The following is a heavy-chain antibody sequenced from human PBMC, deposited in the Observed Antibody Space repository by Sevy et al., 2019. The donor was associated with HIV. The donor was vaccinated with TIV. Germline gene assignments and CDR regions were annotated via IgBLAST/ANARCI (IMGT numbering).Heavy chain of an antibody. CDR2: IKQDGSEK. J-gene: IGHJ4*02. V-gene: IGHV3-7*01. CDR3: ARDPFPNPIDY. Sequence: GGSLRLSCAASGFTFSSYWMSWVRRAPGKGLEWVANIKQDGSEKYYVDSVKGRFTISRDNAKNSLYLQMNSLRAEDTAVYYCARDPFPNPIDYWGQGTLVTVSS. CDR1: GFTFSSYW. D-gene: IGHD3-16*01.